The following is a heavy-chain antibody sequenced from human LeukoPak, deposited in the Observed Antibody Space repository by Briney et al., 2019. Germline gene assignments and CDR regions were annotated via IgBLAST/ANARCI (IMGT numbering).Heavy chain of an antibody. J-gene: IGHJ3*01. CDR1: GFTFSSYS. CDR2: ISSSSSYI. V-gene: IGHV3-21*01. CDR3: ARDYAKTGYCSGTSCPDAFDF. Sequence: GGSLRLSCAASGFTFSSYSMNWARQAPGKGLEWVSSISSSSSYIYYADSVKGRFTISRDNAKNSLYLQMNGLRAEDTAVYYCARDYAKTGYCSGTSCPDAFDFWGQGTMVTVSS. D-gene: IGHD2-2*03.